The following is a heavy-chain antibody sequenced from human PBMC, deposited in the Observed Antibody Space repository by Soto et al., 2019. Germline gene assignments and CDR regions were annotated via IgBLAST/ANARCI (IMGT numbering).Heavy chain of an antibody. CDR1: GGSSSSYY. V-gene: IGHV4-59*01. CDR3: ARAPRGNYGYPSYSDY. Sequence: SETLSLTCTVSGGSSSSYYWSWIRQPPGKGLEWIGYIYYSGSTNYNPSLKSRVTISVDTSKNQFSLKLSSVTAADTAMYYCARAPRGNYGYPSYSDYWGKGSLVTVDS. J-gene: IGHJ4*02. CDR2: IYYSGST. D-gene: IGHD5-18*01.